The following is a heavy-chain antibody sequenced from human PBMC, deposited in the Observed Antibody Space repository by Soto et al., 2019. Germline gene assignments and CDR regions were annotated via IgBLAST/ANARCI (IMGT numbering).Heavy chain of an antibody. Sequence: PGGSLRLSCAASGFIFRTYGMHWVRQAPGKGLEWVALILNDGSSEYYADSVKGRFTISRDNSKNMLCLQMNSLRVEDTAMYYCADGRYSSPPGMDVWGQGTPVTVYS. V-gene: IGHV3-30*03. CDR2: ILNDGSSE. CDR3: ADGRYSSPPGMDV. J-gene: IGHJ6*02. CDR1: GFIFRTYG. D-gene: IGHD2-15*01.